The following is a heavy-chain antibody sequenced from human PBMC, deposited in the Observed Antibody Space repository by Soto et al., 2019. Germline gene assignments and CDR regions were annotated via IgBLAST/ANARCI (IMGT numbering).Heavy chain of an antibody. CDR2: ISYDGILK. D-gene: IGHD2-21*02. V-gene: IGHV3-30*03. Sequence: RGYPGLSCAASGFTLSDFGMHWVRQAPGKGLEWVAIISYDGILKYYADSVKGRFTISRDTSKGAVYLQMNSLTPEDTAVYYCARSPPAESTAPERNYDLRGRGPLVTVSS. CDR3: ARSPPAESTAPERNYDL. J-gene: IGHJ2*01. CDR1: GFTLSDFG.